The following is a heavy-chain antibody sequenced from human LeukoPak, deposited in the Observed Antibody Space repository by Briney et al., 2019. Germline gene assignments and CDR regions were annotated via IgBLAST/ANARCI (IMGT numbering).Heavy chain of an antibody. CDR1: GFTFSNYA. J-gene: IGHJ4*02. CDR3: AKRAVGAAYHFDY. D-gene: IGHD2-15*01. Sequence: GGSLRLSCAASGFTFSNYAMNWVRQAPGKGLEWVSSIRGSDGRTYYADSVKGRFTISRDNSKNTLYLQMNSLRAEDTAVYYCAKRAVGAAYHFDYWGQGSLVTVSS. V-gene: IGHV3-23*01. CDR2: IRGSDGRT.